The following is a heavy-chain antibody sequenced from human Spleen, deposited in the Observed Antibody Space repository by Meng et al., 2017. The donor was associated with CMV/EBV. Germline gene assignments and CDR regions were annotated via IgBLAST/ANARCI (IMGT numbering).Heavy chain of an antibody. CDR3: ARDPHITGYYYGMDV. D-gene: IGHD1-14*01. Sequence: GGSLRLSCAASGFTFSSSSMNWVRQAPGKGLEWVSFISSSSSYIYYADSVKGRFTISRDNAKNSLYLQMNSLRAEDTAVYYCARDPHITGYYYGMDVWGQGTTVTVSS. CDR2: ISSSSSYI. V-gene: IGHV3-21*04. CDR1: GFTFSSSS. J-gene: IGHJ6*02.